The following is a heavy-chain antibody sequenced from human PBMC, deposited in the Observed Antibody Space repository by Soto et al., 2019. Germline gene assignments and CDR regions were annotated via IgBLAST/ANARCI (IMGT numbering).Heavy chain of an antibody. CDR3: ARGPADTAMGGNWFDP. CDR2: IIPIFGTA. CDR1: GGTFSSYA. Sequence: QVQLVQSGAEVKKPGSSVKVSCKASGGTFSSYAISWVRQAPGQGLEWMGGIIPIFGTANYAQKFQGRVTITAEESTSTAYMELSSLRSEDTAVYYCARGPADTAMGGNWFDPWGQGTLVTVSS. D-gene: IGHD5-18*01. V-gene: IGHV1-69*01. J-gene: IGHJ5*02.